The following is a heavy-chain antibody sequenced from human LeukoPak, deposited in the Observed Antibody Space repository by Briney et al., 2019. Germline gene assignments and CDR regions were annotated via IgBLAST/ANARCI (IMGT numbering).Heavy chain of an antibody. V-gene: IGHV1-69*04. CDR2: IIPILNIT. J-gene: IGHJ4*02. CDR3: AIRVRNFDY. CDR1: GGTFSNYA. Sequence: GASVKVSCKASGGTFSNYAISWVRQAPGQGLEWMGRIIPILNITNYAQKFQGRITITADNFSSTIYMQLSSLRSEDTAVYYCAIRVRNFDYWGPGSLVTVSS. D-gene: IGHD3-3*01.